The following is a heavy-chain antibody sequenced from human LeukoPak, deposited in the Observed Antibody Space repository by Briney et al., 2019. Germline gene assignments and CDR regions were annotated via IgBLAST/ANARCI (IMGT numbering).Heavy chain of an antibody. CDR1: GFTFSSYS. CDR3: ARDQAHYDFWSGSGPYYFDY. D-gene: IGHD3-3*01. V-gene: IGHV3-7*01. CDR2: IKQDGSEK. J-gene: IGHJ4*02. Sequence: GGSLRLSCAASGFTFSSYSMNWVRQAPGKGLEWVANIKQDGSEKYYVDSVKGRFTISRDNAKNSLYLQMNSLRAEDTAVYYCARDQAHYDFWSGSGPYYFDYWGQGTLVTVSS.